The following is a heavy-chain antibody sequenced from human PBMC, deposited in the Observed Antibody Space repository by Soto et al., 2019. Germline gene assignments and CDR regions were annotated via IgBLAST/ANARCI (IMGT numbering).Heavy chain of an antibody. J-gene: IGHJ5*02. Sequence: ASVKVSCKASGYTFTSYDINWVRQATGQGLERMGWMNPNSGNTGYAQKFQGRVTMTRNTSISTAYMELSSLRSEDTAVYYCARRTMSTGKNRFDPWGQGTLVTVSS. CDR2: MNPNSGNT. CDR1: GYTFTSYD. V-gene: IGHV1-8*01. D-gene: IGHD3-3*01. CDR3: ARRTMSTGKNRFDP.